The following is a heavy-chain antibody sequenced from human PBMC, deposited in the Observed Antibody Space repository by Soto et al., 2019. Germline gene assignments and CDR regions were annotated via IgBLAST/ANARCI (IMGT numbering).Heavy chain of an antibody. Sequence: GASVKVSCKASGGTFSSYAISWVRQAPGQGLEWMGGIIPIFGTANYAQKFQGRVTITADESTSTAYMELSSLRSEDTAVYYCARDIKVRYYGSGSYYGFQIDAFDIWGQGTMVTVSS. J-gene: IGHJ3*02. CDR3: ARDIKVRYYGSGSYYGFQIDAFDI. V-gene: IGHV1-69*13. CDR1: GGTFSSYA. D-gene: IGHD3-10*01. CDR2: IIPIFGTA.